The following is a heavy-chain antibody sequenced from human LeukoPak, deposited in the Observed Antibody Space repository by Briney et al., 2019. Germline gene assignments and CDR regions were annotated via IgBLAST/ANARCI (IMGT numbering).Heavy chain of an antibody. Sequence: LSGGSLRLSCAASGFTFDDYGRSWVRQAPGKGLEWVSGMNWNGGSTGYADSVKGRFTISRDNAKNSLYLQKNSLRAEDTALYYCARGWSSSWYFYWGQGTLVTVSS. CDR1: GFTFDDYG. CDR2: MNWNGGST. V-gene: IGHV3-20*04. D-gene: IGHD6-13*01. CDR3: ARGWSSSWYFY. J-gene: IGHJ4*02.